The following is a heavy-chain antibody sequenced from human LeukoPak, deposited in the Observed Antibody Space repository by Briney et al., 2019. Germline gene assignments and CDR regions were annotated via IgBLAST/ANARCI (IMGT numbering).Heavy chain of an antibody. V-gene: IGHV3-33*01. CDR1: GSTFRNHG. D-gene: IGHD6-6*01. CDR3: ARDIAARRFDY. Sequence: GGSLRLSCAASGSTFRNHGMHWVRQAPGKGLEWVAVIWYDGSNEYYADSVKGRLTISRDNSKNTLYLQMNSLRVEDTAVYYCARDIAARRFDYWGQGTLVTVSS. J-gene: IGHJ4*02. CDR2: IWYDGSNE.